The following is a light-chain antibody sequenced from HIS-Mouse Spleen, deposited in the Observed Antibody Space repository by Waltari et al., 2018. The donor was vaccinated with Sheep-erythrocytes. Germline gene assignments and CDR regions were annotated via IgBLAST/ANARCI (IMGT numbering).Light chain of an antibody. CDR1: SSDVGGYNY. CDR2: EVS. J-gene: IGLJ3*02. Sequence: QSALTQPPSASGSPGQSVTISCPGTSSDVGGYNYVPGYQPHPGKAPKLMIYEVSKRPSGVPDRFSGSKSGNTASLTVSGLQAEDEADYYCSSYAGSNNWVFGGGTKLTVL. V-gene: IGLV2-8*01. CDR3: SSYAGSNNWV.